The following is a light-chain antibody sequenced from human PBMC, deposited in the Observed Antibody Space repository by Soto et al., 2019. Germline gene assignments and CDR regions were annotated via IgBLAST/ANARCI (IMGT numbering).Light chain of an antibody. V-gene: IGKV1-33*01. CDR3: QQYDSLPPT. CDR1: EDITNS. J-gene: IGKJ2*01. CDR2: DAS. Sequence: DLQMTQSPLSLSASVGERVTITCRASEDITNSLNWYQHKPGKAPKVLMYDASNLEAGVPSRFSGSGSGAHFTLNISGLQPEDTAIYYCQQYDSLPPTFGQGTKLEIK.